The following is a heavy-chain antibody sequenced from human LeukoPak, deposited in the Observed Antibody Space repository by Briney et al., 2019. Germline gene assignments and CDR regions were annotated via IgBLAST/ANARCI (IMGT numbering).Heavy chain of an antibody. Sequence: GESLKISCQGSGYSFTSYWIGWVRQMPGKGLEWMGIIYPGDSGTRYSPSFQGQVTISADKSISTAYLQWSSLKASDTAMYYCARHVSYDSSDYYPGYFQHWGQGTLVTVSS. CDR2: IYPGDSGT. CDR1: GYSFTSYW. V-gene: IGHV5-51*01. D-gene: IGHD3-22*01. CDR3: ARHVSYDSSDYYPGYFQH. J-gene: IGHJ1*01.